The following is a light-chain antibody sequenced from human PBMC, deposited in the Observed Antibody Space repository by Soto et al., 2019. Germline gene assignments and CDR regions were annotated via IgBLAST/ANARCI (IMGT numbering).Light chain of an antibody. CDR2: LGS. CDR1: QSLLHSNGYNY. CDR3: MQALQTPRT. J-gene: IGKJ2*02. Sequence: DIVMPQSPLSLPVTPGEPASIYCRSSQSLLHSNGYNYLDWYLQKPGQSPQLLIYLGSNQASGVPDRFKGSGSGTDFTLKSSRVEAEDVGVNYCMQALQTPRTFGQGTKLEIK. V-gene: IGKV2-28*01.